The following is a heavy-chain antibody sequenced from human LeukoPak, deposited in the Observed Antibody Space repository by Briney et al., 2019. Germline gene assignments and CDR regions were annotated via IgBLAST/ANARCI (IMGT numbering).Heavy chain of an antibody. J-gene: IGHJ4*02. CDR2: ISWNSGSI. Sequence: GGSLRLSCAASGFTFSSYGMHWVRQAPGKGLEWVSGISWNSGSIGYADSVKGRFTISRDNAKNSLYLQMNSLRAEDMALYYCAKDLAAAGTTAFGYWGQGTLVTVSS. D-gene: IGHD6-13*01. V-gene: IGHV3-9*03. CDR3: AKDLAAAGTTAFGY. CDR1: GFTFSSYG.